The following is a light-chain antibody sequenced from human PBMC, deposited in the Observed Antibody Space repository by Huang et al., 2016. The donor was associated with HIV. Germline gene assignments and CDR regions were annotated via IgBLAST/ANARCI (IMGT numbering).Light chain of an antibody. J-gene: IGKJ4*01. CDR1: QSVSSN. Sequence: ETVMTQSPATLSVSPGERATLSCRASQSVSSNLAWYQQKPGQTPRLLIAGASTRAASIPARFSGSGSGTDFTLTISSLQSEDFAVYYCQQYNNWPQLTFGGGTKVEMK. CDR2: GAS. CDR3: QQYNNWPQLT. V-gene: IGKV3D-15*01.